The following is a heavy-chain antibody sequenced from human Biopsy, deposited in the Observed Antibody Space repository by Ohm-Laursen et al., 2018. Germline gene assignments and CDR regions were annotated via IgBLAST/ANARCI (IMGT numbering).Heavy chain of an antibody. CDR2: IYYSGIAA. CDR3: ARGGFGLDGYNSP. V-gene: IGHV4-59*01. J-gene: IGHJ5*02. CDR1: GGPLNSYY. Sequence: PSETLSLTCTVSGGPLNSYYWSWIRQPPGKGLEWIGYIYYSGIAANYNPSLKGRVTISVDTSKHQFSLRLTSATAADTAVYYCARGGFGLDGYNSPWGRGTLVIVSS. D-gene: IGHD5-24*01.